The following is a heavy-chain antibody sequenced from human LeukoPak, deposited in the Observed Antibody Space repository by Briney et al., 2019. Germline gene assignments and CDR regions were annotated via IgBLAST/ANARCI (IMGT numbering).Heavy chain of an antibody. D-gene: IGHD6-13*01. Sequence: SETLSLTCTVSGDSISTYYWSWIRQPAGKGLEWIGRINTSGSPNYNPSLKSRVTMSVDTSKNQFSLKLSSVTAADTAVYYCARQSDKAAGGTFAFDYWGQGALVTVS. CDR1: GDSISTYY. V-gene: IGHV4-4*07. J-gene: IGHJ4*02. CDR2: INTSGSP. CDR3: ARQSDKAAGGTFAFDY.